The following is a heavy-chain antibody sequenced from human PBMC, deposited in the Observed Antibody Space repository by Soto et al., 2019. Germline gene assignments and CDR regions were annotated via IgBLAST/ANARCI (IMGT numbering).Heavy chain of an antibody. D-gene: IGHD3-10*01. V-gene: IGHV1-69*02. CDR1: GGTFSSYT. CDR3: ASSSRYYYGSGSSYYYMDV. Sequence: QVQLVQSGAEVKKPGSSVKVSCQASGGTFSSYTISWVRQAPGQGLEWMGRIIPILGIANYAQKFQGRVTITADKSTSTAYMELSSLRSEDTAVYYCASSSRYYYGSGSSYYYMDVWGKGTTVTVSS. CDR2: IIPILGIA. J-gene: IGHJ6*03.